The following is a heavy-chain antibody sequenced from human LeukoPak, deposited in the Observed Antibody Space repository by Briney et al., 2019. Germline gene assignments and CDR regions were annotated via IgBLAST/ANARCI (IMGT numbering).Heavy chain of an antibody. D-gene: IGHD2-15*01. CDR2: INHSGST. J-gene: IGHJ3*02. CDR3: ASLRLGYCSGGSCYPRPNDAFDI. V-gene: IGHV4-34*01. Sequence: PSETLSLTCAVYGVSFSGYYWSWNRQPPGKGLEWIAEINHSGSTNYNPSLKSRVTISVDTSKNQFSLKLSSVTAADTAVYYCASLRLGYCSGGSCYPRPNDAFDIWGQGTMVTVSS. CDR1: GVSFSGYY.